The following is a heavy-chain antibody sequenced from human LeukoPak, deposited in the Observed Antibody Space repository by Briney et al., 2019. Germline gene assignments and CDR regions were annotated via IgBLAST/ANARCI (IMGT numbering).Heavy chain of an antibody. J-gene: IGHJ4*02. Sequence: GESLKISCAASGFTFSTYAMSWVRQAPGKGLEWVSTMSGSGDTTYYAESVKGRFTISRDNFKNTLYLQMNSLRAEDTAIYYCARRRQSSSNWYYFDPWGQGTLVTVSS. CDR2: MSGSGDTT. V-gene: IGHV3-23*01. CDR3: ARRRQSSSNWYYFDP. CDR1: GFTFSTYA. D-gene: IGHD6-13*01.